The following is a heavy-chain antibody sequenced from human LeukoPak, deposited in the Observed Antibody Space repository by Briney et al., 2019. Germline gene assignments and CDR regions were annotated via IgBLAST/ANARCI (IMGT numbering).Heavy chain of an antibody. Sequence: ASVKVSCKASGGTFSSYAISWVRQAPGQGLEWMGGIIPIFGTANYAQKFQGRVTITADKSTSTAYMELSSLRSEDTAVYYCARESIAAAGSDAFDIWGQGTMVTVSS. V-gene: IGHV1-69*06. J-gene: IGHJ3*02. CDR3: ARESIAAAGSDAFDI. CDR2: IIPIFGTA. CDR1: GGTFSSYA. D-gene: IGHD6-13*01.